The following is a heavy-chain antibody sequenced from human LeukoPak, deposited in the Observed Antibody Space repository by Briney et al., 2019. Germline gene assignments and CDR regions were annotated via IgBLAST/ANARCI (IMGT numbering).Heavy chain of an antibody. CDR1: GFNFRDHW. V-gene: IGHV3-7*03. CDR2: IKNDGSET. CDR3: ARGQNVPA. J-gene: IGHJ4*02. D-gene: IGHD1-1*01. Sequence: PGGSLRLSCAVSGFNFRDHWMDWVRQAPGKGLQWVGHIKNDGSETYYLDSLKGRFSISRDNTNNALYLQMNSLRVEDTAVYYCARGQNVPAWGQGTLVTVSS.